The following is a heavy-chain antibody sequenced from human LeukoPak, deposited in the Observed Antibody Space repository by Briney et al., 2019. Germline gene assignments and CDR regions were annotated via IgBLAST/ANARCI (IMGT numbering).Heavy chain of an antibody. Sequence: PGGSLRLSCAASGFTFTDYPMSWLRQAPRKGVEWVSALTRSGGDTYHADTVKGRFTISRDNSKDTLYLQMNTLRVEDTAIYYCAKTRGGSLYDSFDIRGQGTMVTVSS. CDR3: AKTRGGSLYDSFDI. CDR2: LTRSGGDT. V-gene: IGHV3-23*01. D-gene: IGHD3-22*01. J-gene: IGHJ3*02. CDR1: GFTFTDYP.